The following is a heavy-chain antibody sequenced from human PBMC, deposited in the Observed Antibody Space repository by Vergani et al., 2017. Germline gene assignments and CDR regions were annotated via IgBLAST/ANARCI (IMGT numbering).Heavy chain of an antibody. CDR1: GYTFTDHY. J-gene: IGHJ6*03. CDR3: ARDEAGSHPAYYDYMDV. V-gene: IGHV1-69-2*01. Sequence: EVQLVQSGAEVKKPGATMKISCKVSGYTFTDHYMHWVKQAPGKGLEWMGLVDPEDGETIYAEKFKGRVTIAADTSTDTAHLELSSLRSEDTAVYYCARDEAGSHPAYYDYMDVWGRGTTVTFSS. D-gene: IGHD3-10*01. CDR2: VDPEDGET.